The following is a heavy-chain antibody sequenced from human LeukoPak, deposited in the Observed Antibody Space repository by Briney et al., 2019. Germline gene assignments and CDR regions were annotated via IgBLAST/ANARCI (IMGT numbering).Heavy chain of an antibody. CDR2: ISGYNGKK. CDR1: GYTFTTYG. V-gene: IGHV1-18*01. D-gene: IGHD2-21*02. J-gene: IGHJ4*02. Sequence: GASVKVSCKASGYTFTTYGINWVRQAPGQGLEWVGWISGYNGKKNHAQKLQGRLTMTTDTSTNTAYMELTSLRSDDTAVYYCARYSAYCGGDCYVDYWGQGTLVTVSS. CDR3: ARYSAYCGGDCYVDY.